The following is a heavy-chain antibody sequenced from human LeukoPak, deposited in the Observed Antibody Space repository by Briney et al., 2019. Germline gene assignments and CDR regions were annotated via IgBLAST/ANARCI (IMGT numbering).Heavy chain of an antibody. CDR3: ARDNTASNDSSGYYYVDYYYYYYGMDV. J-gene: IGHJ6*02. Sequence: SVKVSCKASGGTFSSYAISWVRQAPGQGLEWMGGIIPIFGTANYAQKFQGRVTITADESTSTAYMELSSLRSEDTAVYYCARDNTASNDSSGYYYVDYYYYYYGMDVWGQGTTVTVSS. CDR2: IIPIFGTA. D-gene: IGHD3-22*01. CDR1: GGTFSSYA. V-gene: IGHV1-69*13.